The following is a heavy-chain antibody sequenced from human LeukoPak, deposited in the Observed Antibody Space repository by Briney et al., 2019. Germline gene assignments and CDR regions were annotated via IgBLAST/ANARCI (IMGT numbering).Heavy chain of an antibody. V-gene: IGHV3-66*04. D-gene: IGHD3-3*01. CDR2: IYSGGST. Sequence: GSLRLSCAASGFTVSSNYMSWVRQAPGKGLEWVSVIYSGGSTYYADSVKGRFTISRDNSKNTLYLQMNSLRAEDTAVYYCASQTYDFWSGYYLSPYDYWGQGTLVTVSS. J-gene: IGHJ4*02. CDR1: GFTVSSNY. CDR3: ASQTYDFWSGYYLSPYDY.